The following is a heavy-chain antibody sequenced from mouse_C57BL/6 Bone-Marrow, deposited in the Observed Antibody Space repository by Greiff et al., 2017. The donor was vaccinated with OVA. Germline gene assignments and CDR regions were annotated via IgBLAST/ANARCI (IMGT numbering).Heavy chain of an antibody. CDR2: ISYDGSN. V-gene: IGHV3-6*01. J-gene: IGHJ3*01. Sequence: EVKLMESGPGLVKPSQSLTLTCSVTGYSITSGYYWNCLRQFPGNKLEWMGYISYDGSNNYNPSFKNRFSITRDTSKNQLFLKMNSVTTEDTATYYCASNPLIYYYGSGFAYWGKGTLVTVSA. CDR1: GYSITSGYY. CDR3: ASNPLIYYYGSGFAY. D-gene: IGHD1-1*01.